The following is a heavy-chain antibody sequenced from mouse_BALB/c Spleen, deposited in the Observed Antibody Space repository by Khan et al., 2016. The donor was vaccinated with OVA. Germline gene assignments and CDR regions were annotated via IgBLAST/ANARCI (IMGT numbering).Heavy chain of an antibody. J-gene: IGHJ3*01. CDR1: GYSITSDYA. CDR2: ISYSGRT. Sequence: EVQLQESGPGLVKPSQSLSLTCTVTGYSITSDYAWNWIRPFPGNKLEWMGYISYSGRTSYTLSLKSRISITRDTSKNQFFLQLNSVTTEDTSTYYCAGGRAYWGQGTLVTVSA. D-gene: IGHD3-3*01. V-gene: IGHV3-2*02. CDR3: AGGRAY.